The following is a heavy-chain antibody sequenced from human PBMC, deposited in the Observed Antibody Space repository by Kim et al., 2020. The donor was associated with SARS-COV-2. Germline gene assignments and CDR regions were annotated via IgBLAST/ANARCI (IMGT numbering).Heavy chain of an antibody. J-gene: IGHJ3*02. D-gene: IGHD3-22*01. CDR3: AKDWAMIVVVDAFDI. V-gene: IGHV3-23*01. Sequence: DSVKGRFTISRDNSKNTLYLQMNSLRAEDTAVYYCAKDWAMIVVVDAFDIWGQGTMVTVSS.